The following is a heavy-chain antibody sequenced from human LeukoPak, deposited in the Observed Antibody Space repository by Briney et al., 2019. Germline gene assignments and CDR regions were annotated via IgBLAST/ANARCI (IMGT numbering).Heavy chain of an antibody. J-gene: IGHJ4*02. CDR3: ARNLPYDYSNYSHY. CDR1: GGSISSYY. CDR2: IYYSGST. Sequence: TSETLSLTCTVSGGSISSYYWSWIRQPPGKGLEWIGYIYYSGSTNYNPSLKSRVTISVDTSKNQFSLKLSSVTVADTAVYYCARNLPYDYSNYSHYWGQGTLVTVSS. V-gene: IGHV4-59*08. D-gene: IGHD4-11*01.